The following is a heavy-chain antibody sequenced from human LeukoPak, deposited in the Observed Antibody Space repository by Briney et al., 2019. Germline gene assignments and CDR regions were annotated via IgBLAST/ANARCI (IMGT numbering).Heavy chain of an antibody. J-gene: IGHJ5*02. V-gene: IGHV3-23*01. CDR2: ISGSGGST. CDR3: AKIRTAAGTSAPFDP. Sequence: PGGSLRLSCAASGFTFSSYGMSWVRQAPGKGLEWVSAISGSGGSTYYADSVKGRFTISRDNSKNTLYLQMNSLRAEDTAVYYCAKIRTAAGTSAPFDPWGQGTLVTVSS. CDR1: GFTFSSYG. D-gene: IGHD6-13*01.